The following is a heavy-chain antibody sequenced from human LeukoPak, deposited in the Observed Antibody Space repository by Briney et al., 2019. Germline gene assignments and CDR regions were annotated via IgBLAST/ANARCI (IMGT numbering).Heavy chain of an antibody. V-gene: IGHV3-21*01. CDR3: ARDREQWLALDH. D-gene: IGHD6-19*01. CDR1: GFTFSSYS. J-gene: IGHJ4*02. CDR2: ISSSSSYI. Sequence: GGSLRLSCAASGFTFSSYSMNWVRQAPGKGLEWVSSISSSSSYIYYADSVKGRFTISRDNAKNSLYLQMNSLRAEDTAVYYCARDREQWLALDHWGQGTLVTVSS.